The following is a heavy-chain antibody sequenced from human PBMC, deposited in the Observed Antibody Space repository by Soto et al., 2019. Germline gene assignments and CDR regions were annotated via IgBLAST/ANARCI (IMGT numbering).Heavy chain of an antibody. CDR1: GGTFSSYT. CDR2: IIPILGIA. CDR3: AHGRWEESIAGYRGWFDP. V-gene: IGHV1-69*02. Sequence: QVQLVQSGAEVKKPGSSVKVSCKASGGTFSSYTISWVRQAPGQGLEWMGRIIPILGIANYAQKFEGRATITAAKSTSTAYMALSSLRSEDTAVYYCAHGRWEESIAGYRGWFDPWGQGTLVTVSS. J-gene: IGHJ5*02. D-gene: IGHD6-6*01.